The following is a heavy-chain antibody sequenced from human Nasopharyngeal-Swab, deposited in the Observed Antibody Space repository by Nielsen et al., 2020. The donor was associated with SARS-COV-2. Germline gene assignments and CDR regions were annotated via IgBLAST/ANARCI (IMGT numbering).Heavy chain of an antibody. CDR2: MFHTGSA. D-gene: IGHD1-14*01. V-gene: IGHV4-4*02. CDR1: GASISSLNW. J-gene: IGHJ5*01. CDR3: ASQPRLGLRTWFAS. Sequence: SETLSLTCTVSGASISSLNWWSWVRQTPERGLEWIGEMFHTGSANYNPSPKSRVTISVDKSKSQFSLKLTSVTPADPAVYFCASQPRLGLRTWFASWGQGTLVTVSS.